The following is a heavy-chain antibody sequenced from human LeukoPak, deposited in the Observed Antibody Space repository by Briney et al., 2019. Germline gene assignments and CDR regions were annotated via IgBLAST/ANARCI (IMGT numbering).Heavy chain of an antibody. CDR2: INHSGST. V-gene: IGHV4-34*01. Sequence: PSETLSLTCTVYVGSFSDYNWSWIRQPPGKGLEWIGEINHSGSTNYNPSLKSRVMISLGTSKNQFSLKLNSVTAADTAVYFCARDRDYGSGMDVWGKGTTVTVSS. CDR3: ARDRDYGSGMDV. J-gene: IGHJ6*03. CDR1: VGSFSDYN. D-gene: IGHD3-10*01.